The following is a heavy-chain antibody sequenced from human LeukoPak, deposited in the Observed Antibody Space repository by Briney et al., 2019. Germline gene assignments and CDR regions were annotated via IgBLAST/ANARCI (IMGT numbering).Heavy chain of an antibody. CDR2: IYSGGST. V-gene: IGHV3-66*01. CDR1: GFTVSSNY. J-gene: IGHJ4*02. Sequence: GGSLRLSCAASGFTVSSNYMSWVRQPPGKGLEWVSVIYSGGSTYYADSVKGRFTISRDNSKNTLYLQMNSLRAEDTAVYYCARDMGPYYFDYWGQGTLVTVSS. D-gene: IGHD3-10*01. CDR3: ARDMGPYYFDY.